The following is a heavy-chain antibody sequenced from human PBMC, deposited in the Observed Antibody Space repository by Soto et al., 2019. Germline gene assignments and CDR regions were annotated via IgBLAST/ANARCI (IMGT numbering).Heavy chain of an antibody. CDR1: GGSVSSGTYY. V-gene: IGHV4-61*01. CDR3: TRGPPRVQWFDP. CDR2: IYFTGST. Sequence: LSLTCTVSGGSVSSGTYYWSWIRQPPGKGLEWIGHIYFTGSTNYNPSLKSRVTMSLDTSRSQFSLKLSSVTAADTAVYYCTRGPPRVQWFDPWGLGTLVTVSS. J-gene: IGHJ5*02.